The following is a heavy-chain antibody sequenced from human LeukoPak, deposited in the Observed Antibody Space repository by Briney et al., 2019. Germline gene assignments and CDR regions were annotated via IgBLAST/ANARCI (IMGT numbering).Heavy chain of an antibody. V-gene: IGHV1-2*02. J-gene: IGHJ6*02. CDR1: GYSFTGYY. Sequence: ASVKVSCKASGYSFTGYYIHWVRQAPGQGLEWMGWINPNSGGTKYAQKFQGRLTMTRDTSISTANMELSRLRSDDTAVYYCARERTTVVTLDYYYGMDVWGQETTVTVSS. CDR2: INPNSGGT. D-gene: IGHD4-23*01. CDR3: ARERTTVVTLDYYYGMDV.